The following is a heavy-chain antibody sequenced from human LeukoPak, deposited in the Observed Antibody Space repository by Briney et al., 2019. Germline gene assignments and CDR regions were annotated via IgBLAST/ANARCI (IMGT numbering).Heavy chain of an antibody. CDR3: ARDQRWLPQNWFDP. CDR1: GYTFTSYA. V-gene: IGHV1-18*01. Sequence: AASVKVSCKASGYTFTSYAMNWVRQAPGQGLEWMGWINPNSGGTNYAQKLQGRVTMTTDTSTSTAYMELRSLRSDDTAVYYCARDQRWLPQNWFDPWGQGTLVTVSS. D-gene: IGHD5-24*01. CDR2: INPNSGGT. J-gene: IGHJ5*02.